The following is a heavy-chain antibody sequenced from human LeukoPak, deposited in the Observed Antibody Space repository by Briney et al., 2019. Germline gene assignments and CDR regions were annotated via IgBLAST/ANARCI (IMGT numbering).Heavy chain of an antibody. CDR2: ISCDGSNK. V-gene: IGHV3-30*18. Sequence: GGSLRLSCAASGFTFSSYGMHWVRQAPGKGLEWVAVISCDGSNKYYADSVKGRFTISRDNSKNTLFLQMNSPRAEDTAVYYCSKGRITMVRGVSMDVWGKGTTVTVSS. D-gene: IGHD3-10*01. CDR3: SKGRITMVRGVSMDV. CDR1: GFTFSSYG. J-gene: IGHJ6*04.